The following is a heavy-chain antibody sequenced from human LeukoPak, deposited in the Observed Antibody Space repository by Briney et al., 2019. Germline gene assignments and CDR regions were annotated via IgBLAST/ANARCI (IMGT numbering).Heavy chain of an antibody. CDR3: ARIGCSSTSCPFDY. V-gene: IGHV5-51*01. Sequence: GESLKISCETSGYSFTNYWIGWVRQMPGKGLEWMGIIHPGDSDTRYSPSIQGQVTSSVDKSINTAYLQWSSLKASDTAMYYCARIGCSSTSCPFDYWGQGTLVTVSS. CDR1: GYSFTNYW. J-gene: IGHJ4*02. CDR2: IHPGDSDT. D-gene: IGHD2-2*01.